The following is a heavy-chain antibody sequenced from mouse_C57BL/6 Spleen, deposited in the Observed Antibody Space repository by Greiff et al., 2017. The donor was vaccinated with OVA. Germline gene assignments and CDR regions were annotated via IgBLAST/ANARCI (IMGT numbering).Heavy chain of an antibody. D-gene: IGHD2-2*01. V-gene: IGHV1-69*01. Sequence: VQLQQSGAELVMPGASVKLSCKASGYTFTSYWMHWVKQRPGQGLEWIGEIDPSDSYTNYNQKFKGKSTLTVDKSSSTAYMQLSSLTSEDSAVYYCARFGYYFDYWGQGTTLTVSS. CDR2: IDPSDSYT. CDR3: ARFGYYFDY. CDR1: GYTFTSYW. J-gene: IGHJ2*01.